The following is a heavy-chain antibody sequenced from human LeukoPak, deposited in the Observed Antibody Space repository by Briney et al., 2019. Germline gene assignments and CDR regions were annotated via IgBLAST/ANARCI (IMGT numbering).Heavy chain of an antibody. Sequence: GGSLRLSCAASGFTVSRNYMRWVRQSPGKGLEWVSVIYSGGRTFYADSVKGRFTISRDNSKNTLYLQMNSLRAEDTAVYYCARVSRMITFGGVSDWFDPWGQGTLVTVSS. D-gene: IGHD3-16*01. CDR1: GFTVSRNY. J-gene: IGHJ5*02. V-gene: IGHV3-53*01. CDR2: IYSGGRT. CDR3: ARVSRMITFGGVSDWFDP.